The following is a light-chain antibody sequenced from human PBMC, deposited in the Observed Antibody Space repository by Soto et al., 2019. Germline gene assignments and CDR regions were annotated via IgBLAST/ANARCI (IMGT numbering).Light chain of an antibody. CDR2: DAS. Sequence: DIQMTQSPSTLSASVEDRVTITCRASQSISSWLAWYQQKPGKAPKLLIYDASRLESGDPSRFSGSGSGTEYTLTISSRQPDDFATYYCQQYNSYPGFGQGTKVEIQ. CDR1: QSISSW. V-gene: IGKV1-5*01. J-gene: IGKJ1*01. CDR3: QQYNSYPG.